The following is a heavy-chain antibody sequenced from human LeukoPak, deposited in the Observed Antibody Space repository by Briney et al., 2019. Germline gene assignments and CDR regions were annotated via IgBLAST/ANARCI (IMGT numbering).Heavy chain of an antibody. Sequence: GGSLRLSCAASGFTFSSYEMNWVRQAPGKGLEWVSYISSSGSTIYYADSVKGRFTISRDNAKNSLYLQMNSLRAEYTAVYDCARDVSDSSGCNDYWGQGTLVTVSS. CDR1: GFTFSSYE. CDR3: ARDVSDSSGCNDY. D-gene: IGHD3-22*01. V-gene: IGHV3-48*03. CDR2: ISSSGSTI. J-gene: IGHJ4*02.